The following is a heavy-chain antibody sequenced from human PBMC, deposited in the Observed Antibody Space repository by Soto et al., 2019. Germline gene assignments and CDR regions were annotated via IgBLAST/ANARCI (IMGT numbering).Heavy chain of an antibody. J-gene: IGHJ4*02. V-gene: IGHV4-38-2*01. CDR1: GYSISSAYY. CDR3: ERLGAVAGNDY. Sequence: SETLSLTCVVSGYSISSAYYWGWIRQPPGKGLEWIGSVYHSGSTYYNPSLKSRVTISVDTSKNQFSLKLSSVTAADTAVYYCERLGAVAGNDYWGQGTLVTVSS. D-gene: IGHD6-19*01. CDR2: VYHSGST.